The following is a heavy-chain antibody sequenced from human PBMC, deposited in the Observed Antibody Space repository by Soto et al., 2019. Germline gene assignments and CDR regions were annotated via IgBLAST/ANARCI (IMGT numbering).Heavy chain of an antibody. CDR3: VRDGYPDWVHGVDV. J-gene: IGHJ6*02. Sequence: PGGSLRLSCAASGFTFSSYWMPWVRQAPGKGLVWVSRMNSDGSTTNYADSVKGRFTISRDNARNTLYLQMNSLRAEDTAVYYCVRDGYPDWVHGVDVWGQGTTVTVYS. CDR1: GFTFSSYW. D-gene: IGHD3-9*01. CDR2: MNSDGSTT. V-gene: IGHV3-74*01.